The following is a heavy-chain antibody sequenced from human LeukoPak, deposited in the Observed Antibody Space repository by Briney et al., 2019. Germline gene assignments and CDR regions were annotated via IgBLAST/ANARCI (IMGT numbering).Heavy chain of an antibody. CDR3: ARDGPFDH. J-gene: IGHJ5*02. Sequence: PSETLSLTCTVSGGSISIYYWSWIRQPPGKGLEWIGYIYYSGSTNYNPSLKSRVTISVDTSKNQFSLKLSSVTAADTAVYYCARDGPFDHWGQGTLVTVSS. CDR1: GGSISIYY. V-gene: IGHV4-59*01. CDR2: IYYSGST.